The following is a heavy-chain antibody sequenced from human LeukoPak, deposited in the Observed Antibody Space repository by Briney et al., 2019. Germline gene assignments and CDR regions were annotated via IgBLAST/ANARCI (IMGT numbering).Heavy chain of an antibody. CDR3: ARVLGYCSDGSGLDQRFVY. CDR1: GVTFSSYW. J-gene: IGHJ4*02. CDR2: INGGGSST. V-gene: IGHV3-74*01. D-gene: IGHD2-15*01. Sequence: GGSLTLSCAASGVTFSSYWRHWVRQAPGKGLVWVSRINGGGSSTSYADSVKGRFTISRDNAKNTLYLQMNSLRAEDTAVYYCARVLGYCSDGSGLDQRFVYWGQGTLVTVSS.